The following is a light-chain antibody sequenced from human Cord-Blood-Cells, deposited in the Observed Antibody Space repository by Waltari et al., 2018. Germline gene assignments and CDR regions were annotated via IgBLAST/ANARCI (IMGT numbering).Light chain of an antibody. CDR2: GKN. J-gene: IGLJ2*01. CDR1: GLRSYY. V-gene: IGLV3-19*01. CDR3: NSRDSSGNHLV. Sequence: SSELTQDPAVPVALGPTVRITCPGDGLRSYYSSWYQQKSGQAPVLVIYGKNNRPSGIPDRFSGSSSGNTASLTITGAQAEDEADYYCNSRDSSGNHLVFGGGTKLTVL.